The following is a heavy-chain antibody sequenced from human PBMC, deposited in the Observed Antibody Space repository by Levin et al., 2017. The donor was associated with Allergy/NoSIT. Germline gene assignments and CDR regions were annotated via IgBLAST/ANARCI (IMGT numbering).Heavy chain of an antibody. Sequence: PRGSLRLSCAASGFTFSSYEMNWVRQAPGKGLEWVSYISTSGSAMYYADSVKGRFTISRDNAKNSLYLQMNSLRAEDTAVYYCAREIEAPGNEYFQHWGQGTLVTVSS. V-gene: IGHV3-48*03. CDR3: AREIEAPGNEYFQH. D-gene: IGHD1-1*01. J-gene: IGHJ1*01. CDR1: GFTFSSYE. CDR2: ISTSGSAM.